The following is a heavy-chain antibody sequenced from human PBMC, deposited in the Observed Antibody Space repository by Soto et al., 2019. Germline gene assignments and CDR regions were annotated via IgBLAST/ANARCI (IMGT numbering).Heavy chain of an antibody. V-gene: IGHV3-23*01. Sequence: EVQLLESGGGLVQPGGSLRLSCAASGFTFSDYAMNWVRQAPGKGLEWVSGISGSGSDTYYADSVNGRFTISRDNSKNTLYLQMSSLRAEDTAVYLCAKGGCSGVSCGWFDPWGQGTLVTVSS. CDR1: GFTFSDYA. J-gene: IGHJ5*02. CDR2: ISGSGSDT. D-gene: IGHD2-15*01. CDR3: AKGGCSGVSCGWFDP.